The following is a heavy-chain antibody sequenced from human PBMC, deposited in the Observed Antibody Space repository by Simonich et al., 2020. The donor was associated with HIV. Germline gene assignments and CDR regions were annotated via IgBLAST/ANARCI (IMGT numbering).Heavy chain of an antibody. Sequence: QVQLQQWGAGLLKPSETLSLTCVVYGGSLSGHYWSWVRQPPGKGLEWIGEINHSGNTNYHPSRKTRVTISLDTSKNQFSLKLSSVTAADTAVYYCARSPYYYDISGDLDYWGQGTLVTVSS. J-gene: IGHJ4*02. CDR1: GGSLSGHY. V-gene: IGHV4-34*01. D-gene: IGHD3-22*01. CDR2: INHSGNT. CDR3: ARSPYYYDISGDLDY.